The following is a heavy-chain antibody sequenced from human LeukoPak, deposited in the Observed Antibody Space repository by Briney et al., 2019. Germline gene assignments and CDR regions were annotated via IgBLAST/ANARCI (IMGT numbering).Heavy chain of an antibody. Sequence: SETLSLTCTVSRGSISSSSSSWGWVRQPPGKGLEWIGSIYYGGITKYNPSLKSRITVSVDTSKNQFSLKLSTVTAADTAVYYCARQIMIIGVPEKIDYWGQGNLVTVSS. V-gene: IGHV4-39*07. CDR1: RGSISSSSSS. J-gene: IGHJ4*02. CDR2: IYYGGIT. CDR3: ARQIMIIGVPEKIDY. D-gene: IGHD3-3*01.